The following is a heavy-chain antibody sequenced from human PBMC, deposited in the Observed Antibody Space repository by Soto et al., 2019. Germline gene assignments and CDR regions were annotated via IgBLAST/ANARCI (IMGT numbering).Heavy chain of an antibody. CDR3: AREGVSSTWYYYYAMDV. V-gene: IGHV4-39*07. Sequence: PSETLPLTCTASGGCIYINLFYWGLVRQPPGKGLEWIGSISRSGTTNYNPSLKSRVTISVDTSKKQFSLKLSSVTAADTAVYYCAREGVSSTWYYYYAMDVWGQGTTVTVSS. J-gene: IGHJ6*02. D-gene: IGHD6-13*01. CDR2: ISRSGTT. CDR1: GGCIYINLFY.